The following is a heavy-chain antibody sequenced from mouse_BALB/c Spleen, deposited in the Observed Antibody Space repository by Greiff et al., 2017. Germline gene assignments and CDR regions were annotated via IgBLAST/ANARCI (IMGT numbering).Heavy chain of an antibody. CDR2: ISSGGGST. V-gene: IGHV5-12-1*01. Sequence: EVQLVESGGGLVKPGGSLKLSCAASGFAFSSYDMSWVRQTPEKRLEWVAYISSGGGSTYYPDTVKGRFTISRDNAKNTLYLQMSSLKSEDTAMYYCATFSYAMDYWGQGTSVTVSS. J-gene: IGHJ4*01. CDR3: ATFSYAMDY. CDR1: GFAFSSYD.